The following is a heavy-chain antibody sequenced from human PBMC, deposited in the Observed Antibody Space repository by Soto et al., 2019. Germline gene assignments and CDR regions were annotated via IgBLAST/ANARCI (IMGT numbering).Heavy chain of an antibody. CDR2: ISYDSSNK. CDR3: AKLVIGYCSGNTCEDY. D-gene: IGHD2-15*01. CDR1: GFTFSYG. V-gene: IGHV3-30*18. Sequence: VQLLESGGGLIQPGGSLRLSCAASGFTFSYGIHWLRQAPGKGLEWVAYISYDSSNKFYGDSVKGRFTISRDNSKIAQFLQMNSLRAEDTAVYYCAKLVIGYCSGNTCEDYWGQGTLVAVSS. J-gene: IGHJ4*02.